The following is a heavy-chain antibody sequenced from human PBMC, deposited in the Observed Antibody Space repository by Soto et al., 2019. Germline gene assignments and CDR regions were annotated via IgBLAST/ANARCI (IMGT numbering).Heavy chain of an antibody. CDR2: ISWNSGSI. CDR3: AKDKTSSTSCYWDY. V-gene: IGHV3-9*01. CDR1: GFTFDDYA. J-gene: IGHJ4*02. Sequence: GGSLRLSCAASGFTFDDYAMHWVRQAPGKGLEWVSGISWNSGSIGYADSVKGRFTISRDNAKNSLYLQMNSLRAEDTALYYCAKDKTSSTSCYWDYWGQGTLVTVSS. D-gene: IGHD2-2*01.